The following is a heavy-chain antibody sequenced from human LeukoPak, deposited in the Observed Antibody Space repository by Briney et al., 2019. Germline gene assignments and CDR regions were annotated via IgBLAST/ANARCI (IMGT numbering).Heavy chain of an antibody. D-gene: IGHD6-6*01. CDR2: IKPDGSDK. J-gene: IGHJ4*02. Sequence: GGSLRLSCAASGFTVSSNYMSWVRQAPGKGLEWVANIKPDGSDKYYVDSVKGRFTISRDNAKSSLYLQMNSLRAEDTAMYYCVSRYSSSSGNYWGQGTLVTVSS. CDR1: GFTVSSNY. CDR3: VSRYSSSSGNY. V-gene: IGHV3-7*01.